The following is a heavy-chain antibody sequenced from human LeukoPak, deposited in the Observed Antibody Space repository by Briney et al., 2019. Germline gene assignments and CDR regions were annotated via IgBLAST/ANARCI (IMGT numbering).Heavy chain of an antibody. J-gene: IGHJ4*02. Sequence: PGGSLRLSCAASGFTFSNAWMSWVRQAPGKGLEWISYISGSGSTTYFADSVKGRFTISRDNAKKSMYLQMNSLRDEDTAVYYCARGFCSGGRCHFDYWGQGTLVTVSS. CDR3: ARGFCSGGRCHFDY. CDR2: ISGSGSTT. V-gene: IGHV3-11*04. CDR1: GFTFSNAW. D-gene: IGHD2-15*01.